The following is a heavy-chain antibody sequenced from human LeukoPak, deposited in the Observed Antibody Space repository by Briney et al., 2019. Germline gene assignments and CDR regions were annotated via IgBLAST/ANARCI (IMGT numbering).Heavy chain of an antibody. CDR1: GGSISSYY. Sequence: PSETLSLTCTVSGGSISSYYWSRIRQPPGKGLEWIGYIYYSGSTNYNPSLKSRVTISVDTSKNQFSLKLSSVTAADTAVYYCARGGPPSYGDKPDKYFDLWGRGTLVTVSS. CDR3: ARGGPPSYGDKPDKYFDL. V-gene: IGHV4-59*01. D-gene: IGHD4-17*01. J-gene: IGHJ2*01. CDR2: IYYSGST.